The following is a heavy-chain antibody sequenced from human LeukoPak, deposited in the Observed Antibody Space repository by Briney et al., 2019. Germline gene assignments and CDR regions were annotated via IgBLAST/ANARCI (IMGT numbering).Heavy chain of an antibody. CDR1: GFTFSSYA. Sequence: GGSLRLSCAASGFTFSSYAMSWVRQAPGKGLEWVAVISYDGSNKYYADSVKGRFTISRDNSKNTLYLQMNSLRAEDTAVYYCARDPYGDSLDYWGQGTLVTVSS. D-gene: IGHD4-17*01. CDR2: ISYDGSNK. V-gene: IGHV3-30*04. J-gene: IGHJ4*02. CDR3: ARDPYGDSLDY.